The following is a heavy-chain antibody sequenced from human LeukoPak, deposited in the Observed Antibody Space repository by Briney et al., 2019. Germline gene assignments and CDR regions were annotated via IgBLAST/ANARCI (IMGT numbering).Heavy chain of an antibody. CDR1: GFTFSTYA. D-gene: IGHD1-26*01. Sequence: GGSLRLSCAASGFTFSTYAVNWVRQAPGKGLEWVSTISGSGDSTYYADSVKGRFTISRDNSKDTLYLQMSSVRVDDTAVYYCARAPSGSYYFDYWGQGTLVTVSS. CDR3: ARAPSGSYYFDY. CDR2: ISGSGDST. V-gene: IGHV3-23*01. J-gene: IGHJ4*02.